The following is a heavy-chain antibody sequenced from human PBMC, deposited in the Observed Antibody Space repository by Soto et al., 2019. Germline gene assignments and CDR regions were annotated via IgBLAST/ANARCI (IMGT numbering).Heavy chain of an antibody. CDR1: GGSFSGYY. CDR3: ARGLRYQAYSPNYYYYYYMDV. Sequence: QVQLQQWGAGLLKPSETLSLTCAVYGGSFSGYYWSWIRQPPGKGLEWIGEINHSGSTNYNPSLKSRVTISVDTSKNQFSLKLSSVTAADTAVYYCARGLRYQAYSPNYYYYYYMDVWGKGTTVTVSS. J-gene: IGHJ6*03. CDR2: INHSGST. D-gene: IGHD3-16*02. V-gene: IGHV4-34*01.